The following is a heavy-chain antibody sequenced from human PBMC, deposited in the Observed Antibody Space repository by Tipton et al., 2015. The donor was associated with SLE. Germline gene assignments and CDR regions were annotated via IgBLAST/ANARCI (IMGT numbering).Heavy chain of an antibody. CDR1: GGSITSKNYF. CDR3: ARAITIFGVVIISNWFDP. Sequence: TLSLTCTVSGGSITSKNYFWNWIRQPAGKTLEWIGRIYAWGYTDYNPSLKSRVAISVDTSKNQFSLKLSSVTAADTAVYYCARAITIFGVVIISNWFDPWGQGTLVTVSS. J-gene: IGHJ5*02. D-gene: IGHD3-3*01. CDR2: IYAWGYT. V-gene: IGHV4-61*02.